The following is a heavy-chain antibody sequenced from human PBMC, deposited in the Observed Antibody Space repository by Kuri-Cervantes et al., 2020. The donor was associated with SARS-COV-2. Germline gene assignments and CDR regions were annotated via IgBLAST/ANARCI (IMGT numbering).Heavy chain of an antibody. J-gene: IGHJ4*02. Sequence: SETLSLTCTVSGGSVSSGSYYWGWIRQPPGKGLKWIGSIYYSGSTYYNPSLKSRVTISVDTSKNQFSLKLSSVTAADTAVYYCARQLWGKTPLDYWGQGTLVTVSS. CDR1: GGSVSSGSYY. D-gene: IGHD7-27*01. CDR2: IYYSGST. V-gene: IGHV4-39*01. CDR3: ARQLWGKTPLDY.